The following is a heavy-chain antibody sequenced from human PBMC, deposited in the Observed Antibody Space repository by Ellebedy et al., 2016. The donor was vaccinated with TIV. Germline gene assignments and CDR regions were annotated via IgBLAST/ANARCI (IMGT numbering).Heavy chain of an antibody. CDR1: GGSISSSY. CDR3: ARVDYDFLTGSNNWFDP. Sequence: PSETLSLTCTVSGGSISSSYWNWIRQPPGKGLEWIGYIHYSGSTNYNPSLKSRVTLSVDTSKNQFSLKLSFVTAADAAFYYCARVDYDFLTGSNNWFDPWGQGTLVTVSS. CDR2: IHYSGST. V-gene: IGHV4-59*01. J-gene: IGHJ5*02. D-gene: IGHD3-9*01.